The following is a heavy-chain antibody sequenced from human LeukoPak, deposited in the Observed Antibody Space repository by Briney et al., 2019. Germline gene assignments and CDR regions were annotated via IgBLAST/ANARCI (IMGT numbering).Heavy chain of an antibody. Sequence: SETLSLTCNVSGGSISSGGYYWSWIRQYPGRGLEWIGYICRAEYTYYNPSLKSRVIISADTSKNQFSLKLSSVTAADTAVYYCASLGAFDIWGQGTMVTVSS. V-gene: IGHV4-31*03. CDR3: ASLGAFDI. J-gene: IGHJ3*02. D-gene: IGHD3-16*01. CDR1: GGSISSGGYY. CDR2: ICRAEYT.